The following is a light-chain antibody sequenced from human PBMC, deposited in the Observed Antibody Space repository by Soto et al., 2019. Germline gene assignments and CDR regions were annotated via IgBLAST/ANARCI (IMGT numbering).Light chain of an antibody. V-gene: IGLV2-14*01. Sequence: QSALTQPASVSGSPGQSITISCTGTSTDVGDYNYVSWYQQHPGKAPKLMIFDVDNRPSGVSYRFSGSKSGNTASLTISGLQAEDEADYYCSSYTSSSTLVFGTGTQLTVL. CDR2: DVD. CDR1: STDVGDYNY. CDR3: SSYTSSSTLV. J-gene: IGLJ7*01.